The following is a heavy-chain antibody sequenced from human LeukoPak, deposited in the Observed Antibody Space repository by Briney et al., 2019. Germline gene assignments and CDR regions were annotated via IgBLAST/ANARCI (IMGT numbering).Heavy chain of an antibody. CDR3: ASGTGDRDY. CDR1: GYSIISGYY. J-gene: IGHJ4*02. Sequence: PSETLSLTCTVSGYSIISGYYWGWIRQPPRKGLEWIGSIYHSGSTYDNPSLKSRVTISVDTSKNQFSLKLSSVTAADTAVYYCASGTGDRDYWGQGTLVTVSS. V-gene: IGHV4-38-2*02. CDR2: IYHSGST. D-gene: IGHD7-27*01.